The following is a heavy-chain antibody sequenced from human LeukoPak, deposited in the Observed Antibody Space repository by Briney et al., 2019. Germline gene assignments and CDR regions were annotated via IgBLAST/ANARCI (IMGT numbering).Heavy chain of an antibody. J-gene: IGHJ4*02. D-gene: IGHD6-19*01. CDR3: ARDLGIAVAGTGDY. Sequence: ASVKVSCKASGYTFTGYYMHWVRQAPGQGLEWMGWINPNSGGTNYAQKFQGRVTMTRDTSISTAYMELSRLRSDDTAVYHCARDLGIAVAGTGDYWGQGTLVTVSS. V-gene: IGHV1-2*02. CDR1: GYTFTGYY. CDR2: INPNSGGT.